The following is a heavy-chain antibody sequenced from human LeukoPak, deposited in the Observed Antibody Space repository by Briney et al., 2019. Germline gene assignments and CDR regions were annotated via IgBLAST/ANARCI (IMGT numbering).Heavy chain of an antibody. Sequence: PGGSLRLSCAASGFTFSSYEFNWVRQAPGKGLEWVSYISSSGRTIFYADSVKGRFTISRDNAKNSLYLQMNSLRAEDTAVYHCARGDGYCSSTSCYAGPSYGPDVWGQGTTVTVSS. D-gene: IGHD2-2*01. V-gene: IGHV3-48*03. CDR2: ISSSGRTI. CDR1: GFTFSSYE. CDR3: ARGDGYCSSTSCYAGPSYGPDV. J-gene: IGHJ6*02.